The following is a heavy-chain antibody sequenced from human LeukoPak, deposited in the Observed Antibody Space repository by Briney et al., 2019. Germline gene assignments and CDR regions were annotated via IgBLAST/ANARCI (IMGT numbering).Heavy chain of an antibody. CDR1: GFTFSSYW. D-gene: IGHD3-16*01. Sequence: GGSLRLSCAASGFTFSSYWMSWVRQAPGKGLEWVSAISGSGGSTYYADSVKGRFTISRDNSKNTLYLQMNSLRAEDTAVYYCAKTSTLGLYYFDYWGQGTLVTVSS. V-gene: IGHV3-23*01. CDR2: ISGSGGST. CDR3: AKTSTLGLYYFDY. J-gene: IGHJ4*02.